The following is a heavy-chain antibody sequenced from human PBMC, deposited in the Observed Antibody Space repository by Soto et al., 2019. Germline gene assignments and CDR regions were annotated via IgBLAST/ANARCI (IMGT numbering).Heavy chain of an antibody. Sequence: QVQLQESGPGLVKPSQTLSLTCTVSGGSISSGGYYWSWIRQHPGKGLEWIGYIYYSGSTYYNPSPKSRVTISVDTSKNQFSLKLSSVTAADTAVYYCARDNRGADYYYGMDVWGQGTTVTVSS. CDR1: GGSISSGGYY. CDR2: IYYSGST. D-gene: IGHD3-10*01. J-gene: IGHJ6*02. V-gene: IGHV4-31*03. CDR3: ARDNRGADYYYGMDV.